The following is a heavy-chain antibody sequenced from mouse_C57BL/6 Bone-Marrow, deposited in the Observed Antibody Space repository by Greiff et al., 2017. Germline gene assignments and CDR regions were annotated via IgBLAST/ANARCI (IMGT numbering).Heavy chain of an antibody. CDR3: ASDFHYGNYLAGFAY. J-gene: IGHJ3*01. V-gene: IGHV1-72*01. D-gene: IGHD2-1*01. CDR2: IDPSSGGT. CDR1: GYTFTSYW. Sequence: QVQLQQPGAELVKPGASVKLSCKASGYTFTSYWMHWVKQRPGRGLEWIGRIDPSSGGTKYNEKFKSKATLTVDKPSSTAYMQLSSLTSEDSAVYYCASDFHYGNYLAGFAYWGQGTLVTVSA.